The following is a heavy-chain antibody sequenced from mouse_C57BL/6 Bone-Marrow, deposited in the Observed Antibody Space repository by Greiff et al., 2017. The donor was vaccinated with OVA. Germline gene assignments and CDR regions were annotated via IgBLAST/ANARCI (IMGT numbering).Heavy chain of an antibody. CDR3: ARPFYGSSYVDYAMDY. Sequence: VQLQQPGAELVRPGTSVKLSCKASGYTFTSYWMHWVKQRPGQGLEWIGVIDPSDSYTNYNQKFKGKATLTVDTSSSTAYMQLSSLTSEDSAVYYCARPFYGSSYVDYAMDYWGQGTSVTVSS. CDR1: GYTFTSYW. V-gene: IGHV1-59*01. J-gene: IGHJ4*01. D-gene: IGHD1-1*01. CDR2: IDPSDSYT.